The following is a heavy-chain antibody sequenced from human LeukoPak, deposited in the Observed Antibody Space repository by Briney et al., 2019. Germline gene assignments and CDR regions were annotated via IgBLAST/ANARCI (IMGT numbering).Heavy chain of an antibody. Sequence: SETLSLTCAVYGGSFSGYYWSWIRQPPGKGLEWIGEINHSGSTNYNPSLKSRVTISVDTSKNQFSLKLSSVTAADTAVYYCARSPVVATANNWFDPWGQGTLVTVSS. J-gene: IGHJ5*02. D-gene: IGHD2-21*02. CDR2: INHSGST. CDR3: ARSPVVATANNWFDP. CDR1: GGSFSGYY. V-gene: IGHV4-34*01.